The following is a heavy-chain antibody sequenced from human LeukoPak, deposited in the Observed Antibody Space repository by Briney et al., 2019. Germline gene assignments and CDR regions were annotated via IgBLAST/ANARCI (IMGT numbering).Heavy chain of an antibody. CDR2: IYHSEST. CDR3: ARDSYGDYPWFDP. D-gene: IGHD4-17*01. V-gene: IGHV4-38-2*02. Sequence: SETLSLTCAVYGGSFSGYYWGWIRQPPGKGLEWIGSIYHSESTYYNPSLKSRVTISVDTSKNQFSLKLSSVTAADTAVYYCARDSYGDYPWFDPWGQGTLVTVSS. CDR1: GGSFSGYY. J-gene: IGHJ5*02.